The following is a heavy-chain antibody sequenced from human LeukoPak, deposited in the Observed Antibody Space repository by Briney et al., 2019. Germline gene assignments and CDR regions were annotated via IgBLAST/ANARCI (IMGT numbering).Heavy chain of an antibody. CDR1: GFTFDDYA. V-gene: IGHV3-9*01. CDR3: AKGGRLPQDYYYYYMDV. D-gene: IGHD5-18*01. CDR2: ISWNSGSI. J-gene: IGHJ6*03. Sequence: PGRSLRLSCAASGFTFDDYAMHWVRQAPGKGLEWVSGISWNSGSIGYADSVKGRFTISRDNAKNSLYLQMNSLRAEDTALYYCAKGGRLPQDYYYYYMDVWGKGTTVTVSS.